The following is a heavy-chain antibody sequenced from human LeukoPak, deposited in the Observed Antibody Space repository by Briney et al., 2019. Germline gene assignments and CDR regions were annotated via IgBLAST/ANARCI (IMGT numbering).Heavy chain of an antibody. CDR2: INHSGST. CDR3: ARGRNVLRYFDWLLYREGSFDY. Sequence: SETLSLTCSVSGDSVSSNALYWGWIRQPPGKGLEWIGEINHSGSTNYNPSLKSRVTISVDTSKNQFSLKLSSVTAADTAVYYCARGRNVLRYFDWLLYREGSFDYWGQGTLVTVSS. J-gene: IGHJ4*02. D-gene: IGHD3-9*01. CDR1: GDSVSSNALY. V-gene: IGHV4-39*07.